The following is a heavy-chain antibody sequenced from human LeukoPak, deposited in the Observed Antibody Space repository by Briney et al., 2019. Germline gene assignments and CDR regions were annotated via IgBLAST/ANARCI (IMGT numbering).Heavy chain of an antibody. Sequence: PGGSLRLSCAASGFTFSVYGMHWVRQAPGKGLEWVAVISYDGSSKYYADSVKGRFTIYRDNSKNTLFVQMDSLRAEDTAVYYCARDIAATDYWGQGTLVTVSS. J-gene: IGHJ4*02. CDR2: ISYDGSSK. CDR1: GFTFSVYG. D-gene: IGHD6-13*01. CDR3: ARDIAATDY. V-gene: IGHV3-30*03.